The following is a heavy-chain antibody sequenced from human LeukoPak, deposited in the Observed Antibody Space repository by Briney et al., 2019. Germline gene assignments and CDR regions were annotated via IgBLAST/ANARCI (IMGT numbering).Heavy chain of an antibody. CDR3: ARASVGANGMDV. Sequence: GGSLRLSCAASGFSFSDYYMNWLRQAPGKGLEWVSYISSSASTIYYAESVKGRFTISRDNAKNSLYLQMNSLRAEDTAVYYCARASVGANGMDVWGQGTTVTVSS. CDR2: ISSSASTI. V-gene: IGHV3-11*01. CDR1: GFSFSDYY. J-gene: IGHJ6*02. D-gene: IGHD1-26*01.